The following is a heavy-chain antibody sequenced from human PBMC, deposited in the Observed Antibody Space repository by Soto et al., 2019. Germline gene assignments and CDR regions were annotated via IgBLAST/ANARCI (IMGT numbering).Heavy chain of an antibody. Sequence: PGGSLRLSCAASGFTVSSNYMSWVRQAPGKGLEWISIIYSAGNTYYADSVKGRFTISRDNSKNTLYLQMNSLGAEDTAVYYCARDFVLGGPTINYCYVMDVWGQGTTVIVSS. V-gene: IGHV3-66*01. CDR3: ARDFVLGGPTINYCYVMDV. D-gene: IGHD2-15*01. CDR1: GFTVSSNY. J-gene: IGHJ6*02. CDR2: IYSAGNT.